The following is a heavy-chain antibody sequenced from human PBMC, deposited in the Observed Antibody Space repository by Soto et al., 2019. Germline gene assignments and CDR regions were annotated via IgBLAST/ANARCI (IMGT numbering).Heavy chain of an antibody. J-gene: IGHJ5*01. CDR2: VHISGHS. V-gene: IGHV4-4*02. CDR1: GGSVRAPDW. Sequence: PSETLSLTCTLSGGSVRAPDWWNWVRQSPDKGLEWIAEVHISGHSNYNPSLRSRVSVSIDSSKNQFYLNLNSVTAADTAIYYRARVRQGCSANNCYFDPWGQGTQVTVYS. CDR3: ARVRQGCSANNCYFDP. D-gene: IGHD1-1*01.